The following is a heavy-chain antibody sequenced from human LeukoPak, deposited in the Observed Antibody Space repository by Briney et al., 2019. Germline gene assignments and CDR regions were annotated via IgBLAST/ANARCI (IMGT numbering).Heavy chain of an antibody. CDR3: ARDNWGFDI. CDR1: GFSFSSFW. J-gene: IGHJ3*02. D-gene: IGHD7-27*01. Sequence: PGGSLRLSCAASGFSFSSFWMSWVRQAPGKGLEWVANIKEDGSEKYYVDSVKGRFTISRDNAKNSLYLQMNSLRAEDTAVYYCARDNWGFDIWGQGTMVTVSS. CDR2: IKEDGSEK. V-gene: IGHV3-7*04.